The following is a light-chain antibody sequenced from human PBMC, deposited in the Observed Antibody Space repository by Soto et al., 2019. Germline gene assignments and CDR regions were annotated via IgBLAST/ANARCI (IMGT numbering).Light chain of an antibody. J-gene: IGKJ1*01. V-gene: IGKV1-39*01. CDR2: TSS. CDR3: QQSYSAPWT. Sequence: DIQMTQSPSSLSAFVVDRVTITCRASQIIDNYLNGYQQKPGKAPRLLIYTSSSLQSGVPSRFTGSGSGTDLTLTISSLQAEDFASYYCQQSYSAPWTFGQGTKVEI. CDR1: QIIDNY.